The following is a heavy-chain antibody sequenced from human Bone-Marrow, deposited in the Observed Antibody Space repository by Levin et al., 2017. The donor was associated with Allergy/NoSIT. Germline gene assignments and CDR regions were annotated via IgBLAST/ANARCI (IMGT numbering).Heavy chain of an antibody. CDR2: ISYDGSNK. V-gene: IGHV3-30*18. CDR3: AKDRGGHSGYDKFFDY. Sequence: PGESLKISCAASGFTFSSYGMHWVRQAPGKGLEWVAVISYDGSNKYYADSVKGRFTISRDNSKNTLYLQMNSLRAEDTAVYYCAKDRGGHSGYDKFFDYWGQGTLVTVSS. CDR1: GFTFSSYG. D-gene: IGHD5-12*01. J-gene: IGHJ4*02.